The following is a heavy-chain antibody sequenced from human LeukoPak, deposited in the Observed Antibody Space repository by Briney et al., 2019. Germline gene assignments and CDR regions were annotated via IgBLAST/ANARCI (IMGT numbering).Heavy chain of an antibody. CDR1: GFSLGTSGVG. CDR2: IYWNGDE. D-gene: IGHD6-19*01. V-gene: IGHV2-5*01. J-gene: IGHJ4*02. Sequence: SGPTLVKPTQTLTLTCIFSGFSLGTSGVGVGWIRQPPGKALEWLALIYWNGDERYNPSLRKRIIIPKDTFKNQVVLTMTNMDAVDTATYFCAHSRTSGWYGNYFDYWGQGTLVTVSS. CDR3: AHSRTSGWYGNYFDY.